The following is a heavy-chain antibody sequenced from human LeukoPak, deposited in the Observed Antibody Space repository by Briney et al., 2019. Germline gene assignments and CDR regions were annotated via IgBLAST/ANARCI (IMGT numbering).Heavy chain of an antibody. V-gene: IGHV3-48*03. CDR2: ISSSGSTI. CDR1: GFTFSSYE. Sequence: PGGSLRPSCAASGFTFSSYEMNWVRQAPGKGLEWVSYISSSGSTIYYADSVKGRFTISRDNAKNSLYLQMNSLRAEDTAVYYCARDTLHYDILTGYERYYMDVWGKGTTVTVSS. J-gene: IGHJ6*03. CDR3: ARDTLHYDILTGYERYYMDV. D-gene: IGHD3-9*01.